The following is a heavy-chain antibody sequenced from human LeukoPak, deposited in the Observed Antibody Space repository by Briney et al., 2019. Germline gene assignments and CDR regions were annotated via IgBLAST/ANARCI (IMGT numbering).Heavy chain of an antibody. CDR1: GGSISSYY. CDR3: ARDGGTAYFDH. D-gene: IGHD2-8*02. V-gene: IGHV4-59*12. CDR2: IYYSGST. Sequence: SETLSLTCTVSGGSISSYYWSWIRQPPGKGLEWIGYIYYSGSTNYNPSLKSRVTISVDTSKNQFSLKLRSVTAADTAVYYCARDGGTAYFDHWGQGTLVTVSS. J-gene: IGHJ4*02.